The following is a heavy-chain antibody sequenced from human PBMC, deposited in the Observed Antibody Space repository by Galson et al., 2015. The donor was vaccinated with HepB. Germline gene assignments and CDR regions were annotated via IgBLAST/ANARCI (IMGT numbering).Heavy chain of an antibody. J-gene: IGHJ6*01. Sequence: TLSLTCAVFGGSFSTYHWTWIRQPPGKGLEWIGEITQSGSTHSNPSLKSRVTISMDTSKNQFSLQERPVTAADTAVYYCARGKERQVPLDYHYHGMDVWGQGTTVSVSS. V-gene: IGHV4-34*01. D-gene: IGHD3-3*01. CDR2: ITQSGST. CDR3: ARGKERQVPLDYHYHGMDV. CDR1: GGSFSTYH.